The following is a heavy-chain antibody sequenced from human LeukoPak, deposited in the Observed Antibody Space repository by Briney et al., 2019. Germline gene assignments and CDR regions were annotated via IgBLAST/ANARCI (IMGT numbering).Heavy chain of an antibody. CDR2: INHSGST. D-gene: IGHD3-3*01. J-gene: IGHJ4*02. CDR3: ARGGWDDFWSGYYPYFDY. CDR1: GGSFSGYY. V-gene: IGHV4-34*01. Sequence: SETLSLTCAVYGGSFSGYYWSWIRQPPGKGLEWIGEINHSGSTKYNPSLKSRVTISVDTSKNQFSLKLGSVTAADTAVYYCARGGWDDFWSGYYPYFDYWGQGTLVTVSS.